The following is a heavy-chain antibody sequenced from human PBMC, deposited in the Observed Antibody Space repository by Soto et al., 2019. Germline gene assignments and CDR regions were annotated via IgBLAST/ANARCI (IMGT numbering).Heavy chain of an antibody. D-gene: IGHD3-22*01. V-gene: IGHV3-23*01. CDR1: GFTFSSYA. J-gene: IGHJ4*02. CDR3: ANLFRSGSTLSFY. CDR2: IGASGGTT. Sequence: GGSLRLSCAASGFTFSSYAMSWVRQAPGKGLEWVSAIGASGGTTYYADAVKGRFSISRDNSKSTLYLQMSSLRAEDTALYYCANLFRSGSTLSFYWGQGTLVTVSS.